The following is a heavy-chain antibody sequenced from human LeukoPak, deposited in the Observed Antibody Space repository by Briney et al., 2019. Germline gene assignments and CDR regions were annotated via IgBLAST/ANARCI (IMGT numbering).Heavy chain of an antibody. V-gene: IGHV3-21*01. CDR1: GFTFSSYS. D-gene: IGHD3-10*01. J-gene: IGHJ4*02. CDR2: ISSSSSYI. Sequence: GGSLGLSCAASGFTFSSYSMNWVRQAPGKGLEWVSSISSSSSYIYYADSVKGRFTISRDNAKNSLYLQMNSLRAEDTAVYYCARVRGVRGASPYYFDYWGQGTLVTVSS. CDR3: ARVRGVRGASPYYFDY.